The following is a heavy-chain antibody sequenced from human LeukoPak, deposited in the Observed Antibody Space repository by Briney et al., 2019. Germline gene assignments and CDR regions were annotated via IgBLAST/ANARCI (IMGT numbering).Heavy chain of an antibody. CDR1: GFTFDDYA. D-gene: IGHD3-3*01. CDR2: ISWNSGSI. V-gene: IGHV3-9*01. Sequence: GRSLRLSCAASGFTFDDYAMHWVRQAPGKGLEWVSGISWNSGSIGYADSVKGRFTISRDNAKNSLYLQMNSLRAEDTALYYCAKAADPITAYFDYWGQGTLVTVSS. CDR3: AKAADPITAYFDY. J-gene: IGHJ4*02.